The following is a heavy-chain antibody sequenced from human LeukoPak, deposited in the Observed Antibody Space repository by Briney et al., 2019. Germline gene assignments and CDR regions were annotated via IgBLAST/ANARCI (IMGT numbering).Heavy chain of an antibody. CDR1: GFTFSNYA. CDR3: EKESPVGATRWFDP. V-gene: IGHV3-23*01. J-gene: IGHJ5*02. Sequence: GGSLRLSCAASGFTFSNYAMSWVRQAPGKGLEWVSTISASGGSTYSADSVKGRFTISRDNSKNTLYLQMNSLRAEDTAVYSCEKESPVGATRWFDPWGQGTLVTVSS. CDR2: ISASGGST. D-gene: IGHD1-26*01.